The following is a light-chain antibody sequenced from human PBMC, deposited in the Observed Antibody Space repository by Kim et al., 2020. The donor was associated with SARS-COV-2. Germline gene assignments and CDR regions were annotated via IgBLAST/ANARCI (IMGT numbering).Light chain of an antibody. Sequence: QSALTQPASVSGSPGQSITISCTGTRSDVGGYNYVSWYQQHPGKAPKLMIYDVHNRPSGISNRFSGSKSGNTASLTISGLQAEDEADYYCSSYASSISWVFCGGTKVTVL. CDR1: RSDVGGYNY. CDR3: SSYASSISWV. V-gene: IGLV2-14*03. J-gene: IGLJ3*02. CDR2: DVH.